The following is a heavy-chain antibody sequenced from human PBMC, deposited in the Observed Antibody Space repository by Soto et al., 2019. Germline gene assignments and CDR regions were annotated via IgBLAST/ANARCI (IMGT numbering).Heavy chain of an antibody. V-gene: IGHV3-21*01. CDR1: GFTFRTFG. J-gene: IGHJ6*02. CDR3: ARGHGMDV. CDR2: ISGSGSNI. Sequence: GGSLRLSCVASGFTFRTFGMNWVRQAPGKGLEWVSFISGSGSNIYYADSVKGRFTISRDNARNSLFLQMNSLRAEDTAVFYCARGHGMDVWGQGTTVTVPS.